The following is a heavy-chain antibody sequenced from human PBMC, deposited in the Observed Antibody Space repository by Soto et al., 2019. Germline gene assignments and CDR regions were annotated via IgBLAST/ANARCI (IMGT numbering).Heavy chain of an antibody. Sequence: QVQLQESGPGLVKPSGTLSLTCAVSGGSISRSNWWSWVRQPPWKGLEWIGEIYHSGSTNYNPSLKRRVTISVDKSKTQFSLKLSSVTAADTAVYYCARVLGNDAFDIWGQGTMLTVSS. V-gene: IGHV4-4*02. CDR1: GGSISRSNW. CDR3: ARVLGNDAFDI. J-gene: IGHJ3*02. D-gene: IGHD3-3*02. CDR2: IYHSGST.